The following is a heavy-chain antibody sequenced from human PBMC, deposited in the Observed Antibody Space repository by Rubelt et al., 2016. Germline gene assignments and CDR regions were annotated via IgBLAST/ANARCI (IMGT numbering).Heavy chain of an antibody. CDR3: ARHGAWARPFDY. CDR1: GGSFSGYY. J-gene: IGHJ4*02. CDR2: INHSGST. V-gene: IGHV4-34*01. Sequence: QVQLQQWGAGLLKPSETLSLTCAVYGGSFSGYYWSWIRQPPGKGLEWIGEINHSGSTNYNPSLKGRVTISVETSKNQVSLKLTSVTAADTAMYYCARHGAWARPFDYWGQGTLVTVSS. D-gene: IGHD1-26*01.